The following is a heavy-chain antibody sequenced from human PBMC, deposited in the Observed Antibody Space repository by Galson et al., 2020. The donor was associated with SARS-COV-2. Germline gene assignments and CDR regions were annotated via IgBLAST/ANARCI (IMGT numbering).Heavy chain of an antibody. CDR2: VYHSGST. CDR1: GYSISRGYY. D-gene: IGHD5-18*01. Sequence: SQTLSLTCAVSGYSISRGYYWGWIRQPPGKGLEWIGSVYHSGSTYYNPSLKSRVTISVDTSKNQFSLKLSSVTAADTAVYYCARRPGYTNDRYFDYWGQGTLVTVSS. V-gene: IGHV4-38-2*01. CDR3: ARRPGYTNDRYFDY. J-gene: IGHJ4*02.